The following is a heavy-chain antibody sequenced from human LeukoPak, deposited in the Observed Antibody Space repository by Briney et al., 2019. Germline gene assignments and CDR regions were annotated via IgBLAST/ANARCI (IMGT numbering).Heavy chain of an antibody. CDR1: GGSISSSSYY. J-gene: IGHJ4*02. V-gene: IGHV4-39*01. D-gene: IGHD1-26*01. Sequence: PSETLSLTCTVSGGSISSSSYYWGWIRQPPGKGLEWIGSIYYSGSTYYNPSLKSRVTISVDTSKNQFSLKLSSVTAADTAVYYCARHPGDQWELLEGFDYWGQGTLVTVSS. CDR2: IYYSGST. CDR3: ARHPGDQWELLEGFDY.